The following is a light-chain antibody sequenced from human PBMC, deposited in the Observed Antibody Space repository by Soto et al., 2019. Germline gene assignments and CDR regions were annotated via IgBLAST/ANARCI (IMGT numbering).Light chain of an antibody. CDR3: QHYNSYSEA. CDR1: QSISSW. Sequence: DIQMTQSPSTLSASVGYRVTITCRASQSISSWLAWYQQKPGKAPKLLIYKASSLESGVPSRFGGSGSGTEFTLTISSLQPDDFATYYCQHYNSYSEAFGQGTKGDIK. CDR2: KAS. V-gene: IGKV1-5*03. J-gene: IGKJ1*01.